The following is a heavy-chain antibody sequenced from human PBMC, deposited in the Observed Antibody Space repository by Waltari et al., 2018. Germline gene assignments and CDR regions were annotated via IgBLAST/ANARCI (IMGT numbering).Heavy chain of an antibody. D-gene: IGHD3-22*01. J-gene: IGHJ4*02. CDR3: ATEGRGYSSGYYHRAFDY. Sequence: EVQLVESGGGLVQPGGSLRLSCAASGFTFSSYSMNWVRQAPGKGLEWVSYISSSSSTIYYADSVKGRFTISRDNAKNSLYLQMNSLRAEDTAVYYCATEGRGYSSGYYHRAFDYWGQGTLVTVSS. V-gene: IGHV3-48*04. CDR2: ISSSSSTI. CDR1: GFTFSSYS.